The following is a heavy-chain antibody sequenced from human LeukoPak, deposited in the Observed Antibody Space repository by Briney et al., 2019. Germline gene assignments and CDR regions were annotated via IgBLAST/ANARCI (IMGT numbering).Heavy chain of an antibody. J-gene: IGHJ4*02. V-gene: IGHV3-30*18. D-gene: IGHD6-13*01. CDR3: AKMIAAEPFDY. CDR1: GFTFSSCG. CDR2: ISYDGSDK. Sequence: QSGGSLRLSCAASGFTFSSCGMHWVRQAPGKGLEWVAVISYDGSDKYYADSVKGRFTISRDNSKNTLYLQMNSLRAEDTAVYYCAKMIAAEPFDYWGQGTLVTVSS.